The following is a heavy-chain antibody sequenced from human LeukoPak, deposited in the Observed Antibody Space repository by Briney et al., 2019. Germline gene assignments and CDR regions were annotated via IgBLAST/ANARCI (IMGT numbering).Heavy chain of an antibody. V-gene: IGHV3-30*02. D-gene: IGHD3-22*01. CDR2: IWYDGSNK. Sequence: GGSLRLSCAASGFTFNRYAMHWVRQAPGKGLEWVAFIWYDGSNKYYADSVKGRFTVSRDNSKNTLYLQMNSLRAEDTAVYYCAKDARGYYDSSGFFGAIDYWGQGSLVSVSS. CDR1: GFTFNRYA. J-gene: IGHJ4*02. CDR3: AKDARGYYDSSGFFGAIDY.